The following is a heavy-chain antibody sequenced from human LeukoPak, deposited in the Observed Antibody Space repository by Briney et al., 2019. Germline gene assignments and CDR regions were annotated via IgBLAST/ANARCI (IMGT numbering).Heavy chain of an antibody. CDR2: INHSGST. CDR3: ARNTPVVPAATWSYYYYYMDV. V-gene: IGHV4-34*01. Sequence: GSLRLSCAASGFTFSSYAMHWVRQAPGKGLEWIGEINHSGSTNYNPSLKSRVTISVDTSKNQFSLKLSSVTAADTAVYYCARNTPVVPAATWSYYYYYMDVWGKGTTVTISS. D-gene: IGHD2-2*01. J-gene: IGHJ6*03. CDR1: GFTFSSYA.